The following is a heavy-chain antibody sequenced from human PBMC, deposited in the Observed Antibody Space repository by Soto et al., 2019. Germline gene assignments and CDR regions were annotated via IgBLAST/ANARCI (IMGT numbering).Heavy chain of an antibody. J-gene: IGHJ6*01. Sequence: QPGGSLRLSCAASGFTFSSYAMSWVRQAPGKGLEWVSAISGSGGSTYYADSVKGRFTISRDNSKNTLYLQMNSLRAEDTAVYYCAKDPWGGAAAAFRMDVWGQGTTVTVSS. CDR1: GFTFSSYA. CDR3: AKDPWGGAAAAFRMDV. D-gene: IGHD6-13*01. V-gene: IGHV3-23*01. CDR2: ISGSGGST.